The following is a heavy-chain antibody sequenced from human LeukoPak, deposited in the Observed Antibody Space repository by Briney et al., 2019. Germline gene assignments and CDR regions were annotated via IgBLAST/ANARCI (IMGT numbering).Heavy chain of an antibody. CDR2: IWYDGSNK. CDR3: ARSRDNYYNAMDV. V-gene: IGHV3-33*01. D-gene: IGHD2-15*01. J-gene: IGHJ6*02. Sequence: GGSLRLSCAASGFTFSSYGMHWVRQAPGKGLEWVAVIWYDGSNKYYADSVKGRFTISRDNSKNTLYLQMNSLRAEDTAVYYCARSRDNYYNAMDVWGQGTTVTVSS. CDR1: GFTFSSYG.